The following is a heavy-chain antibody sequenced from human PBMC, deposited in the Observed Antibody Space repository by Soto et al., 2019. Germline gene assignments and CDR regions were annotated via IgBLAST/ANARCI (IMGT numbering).Heavy chain of an antibody. J-gene: IGHJ6*02. D-gene: IGHD1-26*01. CDR2: ISYDGSNK. CDR1: GFTFSSYG. V-gene: IGHV3-30*18. CDR3: AKPGAAGGLGYYYGMDV. Sequence: QVQLVESGGGVVQPGRSLRLSCAASGFTFSSYGMHWVRQAPGKGLEWVAVISYDGSNKYYADSVKGRFTISRDNSKNKLYLQMNSLRAEDTAVYYCAKPGAAGGLGYYYGMDVWGQGTTVTVSS.